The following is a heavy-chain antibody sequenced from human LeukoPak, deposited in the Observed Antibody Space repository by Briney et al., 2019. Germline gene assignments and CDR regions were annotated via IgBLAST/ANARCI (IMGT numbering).Heavy chain of an antibody. V-gene: IGHV4-31*03. D-gene: IGHD6-19*01. CDR3: ARDESGSGWSGYYGMDV. Sequence: TPSETLSLTCTVSGGSISSGGYYWSWIRQHPGKGLEWIGYIYYSGSTYYNPSLKSRVTISVDTSKNQFSLKLSSVTAADTAVYYCARDESGSGWSGYYGMDVWGQGTTVTVSS. CDR2: IYYSGST. CDR1: GGSISSGGYY. J-gene: IGHJ6*02.